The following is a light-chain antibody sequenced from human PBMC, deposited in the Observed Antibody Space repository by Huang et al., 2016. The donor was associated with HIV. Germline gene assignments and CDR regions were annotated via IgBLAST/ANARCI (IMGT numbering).Light chain of an antibody. CDR3: QQYESWPPLT. CDR2: ATS. CDR1: QSVRDK. Sequence: EIVMTQSPDTLSGSPGVRATLSCRASQSVRDKLAWYQQKPGQAPRLLLHATSTRAAGVPARFSGSGSGTEFTLTISSLQSEDCGVYYCQQYESWPPLTFGGGTKVEIK. V-gene: IGKV3-15*01. J-gene: IGKJ4*01.